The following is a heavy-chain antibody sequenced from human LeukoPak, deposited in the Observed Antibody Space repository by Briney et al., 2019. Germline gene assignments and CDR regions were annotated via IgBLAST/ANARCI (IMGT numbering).Heavy chain of an antibody. V-gene: IGHV4-59*01. CDR3: ARVGFWELCGAFDI. CDR1: GGSISSYY. Sequence: PSETLSLTCTVSGGSISSYYWSWIRQPPGKGLEWIGYIYYSGSTNYNPSLKSRVTISVDTSKNQFSLKLSSMTAADTAVYSCARVGFWELCGAFDIWGQGTMVTVSS. D-gene: IGHD3-10*01. CDR2: IYYSGST. J-gene: IGHJ3*02.